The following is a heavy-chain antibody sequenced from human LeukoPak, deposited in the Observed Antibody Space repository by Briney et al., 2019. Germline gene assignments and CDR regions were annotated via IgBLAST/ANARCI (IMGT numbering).Heavy chain of an antibody. CDR1: GITFSSDA. D-gene: IGHD3-22*01. J-gene: IGHJ4*02. V-gene: IGHV3-23*01. CDR3: ARDYYDSSGYYSDY. Sequence: GGSLRLSCAASGITFSSDAMSWVRQAPGKGLEWVSAINGGSTHYAGSVKGRFTISRDNSKNTLFLQMNSLRAEDTALYYCARDYYDSSGYYSDYWGQGTLVTVSS. CDR2: INGGST.